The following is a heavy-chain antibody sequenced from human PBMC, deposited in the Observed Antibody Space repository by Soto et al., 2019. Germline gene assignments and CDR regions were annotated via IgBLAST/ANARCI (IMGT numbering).Heavy chain of an antibody. Sequence: PGGSLRLSCAASGFSFSIYSMNWVRQAPGKGLEWVSYIMPGSSHIFYADSVKGRFTISRDNAKNSLYLQMNSLRAEDTAVYYCARDAKLWSSFPLWYFDRWGSGTLVTVDS. V-gene: IGHV3-48*01. J-gene: IGHJ2*01. D-gene: IGHD5-18*01. CDR3: ARDAKLWSSFPLWYFDR. CDR1: GFSFSIYS. CDR2: IMPGSSHI.